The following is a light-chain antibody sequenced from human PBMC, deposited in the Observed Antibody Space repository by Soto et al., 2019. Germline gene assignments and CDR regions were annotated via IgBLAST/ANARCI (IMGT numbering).Light chain of an antibody. V-gene: IGKV3-20*01. CDR3: QQYGSSPRT. J-gene: IGKJ1*01. CDR2: GAS. CDR1: QSVSSSY. Sequence: IVLTQSPGTLSLSPGERATLSCRASQSVSSSYLAWYQQKPGQAPRRLIYGASSRATGIPDRFSGSGFRTDFTLTISRLEPEDFAVYYCQQYGSSPRTFGQGTKVEIK.